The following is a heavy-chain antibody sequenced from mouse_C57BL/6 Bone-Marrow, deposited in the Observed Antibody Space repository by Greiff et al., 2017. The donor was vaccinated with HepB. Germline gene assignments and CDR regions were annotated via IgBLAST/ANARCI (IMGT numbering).Heavy chain of an antibody. V-gene: IGHV1-76*01. D-gene: IGHD1-1*01. CDR2: IYPGSGNT. CDR3: ATYYYGSTYFDV. J-gene: IGHJ1*03. CDR1: GYTFTDYY. Sequence: QVQLQQSGAELVRPGASVKLSCKASGYTFTDYYINWVKQRPGQGLEWIARIYPGSGNTYYNEKFKGKATLTAEKSSSTAYMQLSSLTSEDSAVYFCATYYYGSTYFDVWGTGTTVTVSS.